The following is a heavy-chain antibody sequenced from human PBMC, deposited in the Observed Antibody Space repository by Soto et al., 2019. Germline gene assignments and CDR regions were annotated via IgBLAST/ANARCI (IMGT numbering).Heavy chain of an antibody. CDR3: ARDQRWYSSGWPHLGGWFDP. CDR1: GGSFSGYY. J-gene: IGHJ5*02. CDR2: INHSGST. D-gene: IGHD6-19*01. V-gene: IGHV4-34*01. Sequence: SETLSLTCAVYGGSFSGYYWSWIRQPPGKGLEWIGEINHSGSTNYNPSLKSRVTISVDTSKNQFSLKLSSVTAADTAVYYCARDQRWYSSGWPHLGGWFDPWGQGTLVTVSS.